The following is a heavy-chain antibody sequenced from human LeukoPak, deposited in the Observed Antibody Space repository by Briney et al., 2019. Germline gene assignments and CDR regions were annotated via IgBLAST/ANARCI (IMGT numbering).Heavy chain of an antibody. CDR2: IKQDASEK. V-gene: IGHV3-7*04. CDR3: ARDRPGGYFDY. D-gene: IGHD3-16*01. J-gene: IGHJ4*02. Sequence: GGSLRLSCAASGFTFTDYWLSWVRQAPGKGLEWVANIKQDASEKYYVDSVKGRFTISRDNAKKSVYLQMNSLRGEDTAVYYCARDRPGGYFDYWGQGTLVTVSS. CDR1: GFTFTDYW.